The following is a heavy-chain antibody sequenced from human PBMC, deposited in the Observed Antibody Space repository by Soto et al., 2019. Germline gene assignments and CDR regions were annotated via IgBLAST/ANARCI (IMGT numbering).Heavy chain of an antibody. D-gene: IGHD6-19*01. CDR1: GYTYISYS. V-gene: IGHV1-3*05. CDR3: AREKWGSGSRWLDP. CDR2: INVGNGNT. Sequence: QVQVVQSGAEEKKPGASVKVSCKASGYTYISYSMHWVRQAPGQRLEWMGWINVGNGNTKYSQNFLGRVTINQDTSASTAYMELSSLTSEDTAVYYCAREKWGSGSRWLDPWGQGTLVTVSS. J-gene: IGHJ5*02.